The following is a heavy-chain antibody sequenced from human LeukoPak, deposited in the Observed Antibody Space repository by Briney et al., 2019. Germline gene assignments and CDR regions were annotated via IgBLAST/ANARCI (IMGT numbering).Heavy chain of an antibody. D-gene: IGHD2-8*01. CDR3: ARKGGTRGPLNY. V-gene: IGHV3-7*01. Sequence: GGSLRLSCAASGFAFSNYWMSWVRQAPGKGLEWVANIRQDGSETYYVDSVKGRFTISRDNAKNSLFLQMNSLTAEDTAVYYCARKGGTRGPLNYWGQGTLVTVSS. J-gene: IGHJ4*02. CDR2: IRQDGSET. CDR1: GFAFSNYW.